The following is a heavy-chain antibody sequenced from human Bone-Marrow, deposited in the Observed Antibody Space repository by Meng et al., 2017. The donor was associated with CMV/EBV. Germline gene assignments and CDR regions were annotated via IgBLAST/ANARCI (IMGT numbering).Heavy chain of an antibody. D-gene: IGHD3-3*01. V-gene: IGHV3-53*01. J-gene: IGHJ6*02. CDR3: ARDLRFLTRSVGMDV. Sequence: GESLKISCAASGFTVSNNYMIWVRQAPGKGLEWVSTITSGAATYYADSVKGRFTISRDNAKNTLYLQMNSLRAEDTAVYYCARDLRFLTRSVGMDVWGQGTTVTVSS. CDR1: GFTVSNNY. CDR2: ITSGAAT.